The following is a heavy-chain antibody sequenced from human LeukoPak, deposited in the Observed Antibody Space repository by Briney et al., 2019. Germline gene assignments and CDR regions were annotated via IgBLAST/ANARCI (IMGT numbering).Heavy chain of an antibody. CDR1: GVTFSSYW. Sequence: GGSLRLSCAAPGVTFSSYWMHWVRQTPGKGLVWVSRIDSDGSYTSYADSVKGRFTISRDNAKNTLYLQMYSLRAEDMAVYYCARGAPMDVWGQGTTVTVSS. CDR3: ARGAPMDV. CDR2: IDSDGSYT. J-gene: IGHJ6*02. D-gene: IGHD3-16*01. V-gene: IGHV3-74*01.